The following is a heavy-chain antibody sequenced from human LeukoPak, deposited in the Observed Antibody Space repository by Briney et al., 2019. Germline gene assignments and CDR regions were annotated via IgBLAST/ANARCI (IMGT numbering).Heavy chain of an antibody. J-gene: IGHJ4*02. CDR3: ARAEGSATGRD. CDR2: IIPILGIA. Sequence: EASVKVSCKAPGGTFSSYTISWVRQAPGQGLEWMGRIIPILGIANYAQKFQGRVTITTDESTSTAYMELSSLRSEDTAVYYCARAEGSATGRDWGQGTLVTVSS. CDR1: GGTFSSYT. D-gene: IGHD1-26*01. V-gene: IGHV1-69*16.